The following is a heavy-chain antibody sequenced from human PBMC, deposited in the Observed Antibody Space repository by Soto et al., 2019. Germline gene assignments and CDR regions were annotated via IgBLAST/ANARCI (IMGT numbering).Heavy chain of an antibody. CDR2: IYYSGST. V-gene: IGHV4-59*01. CDR1: GGSISSYY. CDR3: ARGTSTVTNDYYYGMDV. D-gene: IGHD4-17*01. J-gene: IGHJ6*02. Sequence: SETLSLTCTVSGGSISSYYWSWIRQPPGKGLEWIGYIYYSGSTNYNPSLKSRVTISVDTSKNQFSLKLSSVTAADTAVYYCARGTSTVTNDYYYGMDVWGQGTTVT.